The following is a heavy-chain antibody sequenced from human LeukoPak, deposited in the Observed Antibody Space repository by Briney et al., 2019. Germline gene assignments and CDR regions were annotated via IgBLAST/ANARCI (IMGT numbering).Heavy chain of an antibody. CDR2: IVPLFGTT. CDR3: ARGVIVAATHFDN. J-gene: IGHJ4*02. V-gene: IGHV1-69*05. Sequence: SVKVSCKASGGSFSRHAISWVRQAPGQGLEWMGEIVPLFGTTHYAQKFQGRVTITTDETTSTGYVELSSLRSEDTAVYYCARGVIVAATHFDNWGQGTLVTVSS. D-gene: IGHD1-26*01. CDR1: GGSFSRHA.